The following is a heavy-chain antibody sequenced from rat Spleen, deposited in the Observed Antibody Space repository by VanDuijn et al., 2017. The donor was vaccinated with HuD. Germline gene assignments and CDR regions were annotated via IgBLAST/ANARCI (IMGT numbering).Heavy chain of an antibody. V-gene: IGHV2-63*01. Sequence: QVQLKESGPGLVQPSQTLSLTCTVSGFSLTDQSVHWVRQSSGRGPEWMGRMWSDGDTTYNSTLKSRLSISRDTSKNQVFLKMNSLQTEDTGTYYCARDPVFDSGDYIMDAWGQGASVTGSS. J-gene: IGHJ4*01. D-gene: IGHD1-1*01. CDR1: GFSLTDQS. CDR2: MWSDGDT. CDR3: ARDPVFDSGDYIMDA.